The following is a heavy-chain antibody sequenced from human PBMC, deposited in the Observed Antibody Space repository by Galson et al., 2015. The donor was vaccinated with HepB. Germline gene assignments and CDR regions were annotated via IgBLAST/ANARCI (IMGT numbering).Heavy chain of an antibody. CDR1: GYIFTSYG. Sequence: SVKVSCKASGYIFTSYGITWVRQAPGQGLEWMGWISAYNGNRNYAQKFQGRVTMTTDTSTSTAYMELRTLTSDDTAVYYCARYAYTSDWYRGRIDYWGQGTLVTVSS. CDR3: ARYAYTSDWYRGRIDY. D-gene: IGHD2-21*02. J-gene: IGHJ4*01. V-gene: IGHV1-18*01. CDR2: ISAYNGNR.